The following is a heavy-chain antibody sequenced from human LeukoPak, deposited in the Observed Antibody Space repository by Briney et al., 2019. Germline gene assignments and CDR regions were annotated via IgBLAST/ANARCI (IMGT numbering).Heavy chain of an antibody. Sequence: GASVKVSCKASGYTFTGYYMHWVRQAPGQGLEWMGWINPNNGGTNYAQKFQGRVTMTRDTSISTAYMELSRLRSDDTAVYYCARDQGCSSTSCFHNWFDPWGQGTLVTVSS. V-gene: IGHV1-2*02. CDR3: ARDQGCSSTSCFHNWFDP. J-gene: IGHJ5*02. CDR1: GYTFTGYY. CDR2: INPNNGGT. D-gene: IGHD2-2*01.